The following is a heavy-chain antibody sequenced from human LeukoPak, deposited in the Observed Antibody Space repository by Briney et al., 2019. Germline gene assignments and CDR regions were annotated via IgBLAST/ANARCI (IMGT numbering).Heavy chain of an antibody. D-gene: IGHD3-9*01. CDR3: ARVTLSYYDILTHLDY. CDR1: GFTFSSYE. V-gene: IGHV3-48*03. J-gene: IGHJ4*02. Sequence: GGSLRLSCAASGFTFSSYEMNWVRQAPGKGLEWVSYISSSGSTIYYADSVKGRFTISRDNAKNSLYLQMNSLRAEDTAVYYCARVTLSYYDILTHLDYWGQGTLVTVSS. CDR2: ISSSGSTI.